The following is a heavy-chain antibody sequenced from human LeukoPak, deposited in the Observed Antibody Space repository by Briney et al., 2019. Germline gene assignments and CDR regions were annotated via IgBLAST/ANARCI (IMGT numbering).Heavy chain of an antibody. CDR3: ARDSGSYLNWFDP. CDR1: GGSINSYY. D-gene: IGHD1-26*01. V-gene: IGHV4-59*01. Sequence: SETLSLTCTVSGGSINSYYWNWIRQPPGKGLEWIGYIYYSGTTNYNPSLKSRVTISVDTSKNQFSLKLSSVTAADTAVYYCARDSGSYLNWFDPWGQGTLVTVSS. CDR2: IYYSGTT. J-gene: IGHJ5*02.